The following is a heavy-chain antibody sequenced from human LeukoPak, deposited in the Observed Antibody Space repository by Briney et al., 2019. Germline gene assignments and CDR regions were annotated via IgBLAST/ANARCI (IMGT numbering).Heavy chain of an antibody. Sequence: KTGGSLRLSCAASGFIFSNAWMSWARQAPGKGLEWLGRIKSKSDGGTAGYAAPGEGRFTISREDSKNTLYLQMNSLKTEDTGVYYCTTYTVGTTTSHFDYWGQGTLVTASS. CDR1: GFIFSNAW. CDR3: TTYTVGTTTSHFDY. CDR2: IKSKSDGGTA. V-gene: IGHV3-15*01. D-gene: IGHD1-26*01. J-gene: IGHJ4*02.